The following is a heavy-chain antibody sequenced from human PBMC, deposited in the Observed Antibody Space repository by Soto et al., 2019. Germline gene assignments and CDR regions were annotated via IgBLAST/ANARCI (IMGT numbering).Heavy chain of an antibody. V-gene: IGHV3-48*03. CDR3: ARDLMGYAMDV. CDR2: ISNDDRAI. J-gene: IGHJ6*02. Sequence: PGGSLRLSCAASGFTFSGYHMDWVRLAPGKGLEWVPYISNDDRAIYYADSVRGRFTISRDNAKNSLFLQMNSLRAEDTAVYYCARDLMGYAMDVWGQGTTVTVSS. D-gene: IGHD2-2*01. CDR1: GFTFSGYH.